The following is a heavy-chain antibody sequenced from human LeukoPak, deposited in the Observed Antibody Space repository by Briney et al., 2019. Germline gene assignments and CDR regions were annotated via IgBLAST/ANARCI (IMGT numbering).Heavy chain of an antibody. CDR2: ISYDGSNK. CDR1: GFTFSSYA. V-gene: IGHV3-30*18. J-gene: IGHJ5*02. D-gene: IGHD1-26*01. Sequence: PGGSLRLSCAASGFTFSSYAMHWVRQAPGKGLEWVAVISYDGSNKYYADSVKGRFTISRDNSKNTLYLQMNSLRAEDTAVYYCAKHYSGSYTNWFDPWGQGTLVTVSS. CDR3: AKHYSGSYTNWFDP.